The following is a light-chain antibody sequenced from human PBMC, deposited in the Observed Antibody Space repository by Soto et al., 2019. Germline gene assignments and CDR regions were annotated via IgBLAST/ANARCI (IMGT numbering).Light chain of an antibody. CDR3: QQYNSYPLT. V-gene: IGKV1-5*01. CDR1: QSIDRW. Sequence: DIQMTQSPSTLSASVGDRVTITCRASQSIDRWLAWYQQRPGRAPKLLIYDVANLETGVPSRFSVSGSETEFTLTISSLQPDDFAIYYCQQYNSYPLTFGGGTKVEIK. J-gene: IGKJ4*01. CDR2: DVA.